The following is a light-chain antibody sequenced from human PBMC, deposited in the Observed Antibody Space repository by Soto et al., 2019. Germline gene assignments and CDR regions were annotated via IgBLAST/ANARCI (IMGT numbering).Light chain of an antibody. J-gene: IGKJ5*01. Sequence: EIVLTQSPATLSLSPGERATLSSRASQSVGSYLAWYQQKPGQAPRLLIYDASDRATAIPPRFSGSGSGTDFTLTISSLEPEDVAVYYCQQRSNWPITFGQGTRLEIK. CDR2: DAS. CDR3: QQRSNWPIT. V-gene: IGKV3-11*01. CDR1: QSVGSY.